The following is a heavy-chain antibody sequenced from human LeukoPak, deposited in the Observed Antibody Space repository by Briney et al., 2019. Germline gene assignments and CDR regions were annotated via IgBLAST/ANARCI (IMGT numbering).Heavy chain of an antibody. CDR2: LGGTGGRT. V-gene: IGHV3-23*01. CDR1: GFTFNNYV. Sequence: GGSLRLSCAASGFTFNNYVMTWVRQAPGKGLEWVSNLGGTGGRTSYADSVKGRFTISRDNSKNMLYLQMESLRGEDTAIYYCVKESHSSGWYYFDYWGQGALVTVSS. CDR3: VKESHSSGWYYFDY. D-gene: IGHD6-19*01. J-gene: IGHJ4*02.